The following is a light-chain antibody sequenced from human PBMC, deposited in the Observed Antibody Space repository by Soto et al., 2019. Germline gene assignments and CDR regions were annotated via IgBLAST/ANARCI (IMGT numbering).Light chain of an antibody. Sequence: QSALTQPPSACGTPGQRVTISCSTSSSNIGGNTVNWYQQVPGTAPKLLIYSYDQRPSGVPDRFSGSKSGTSASLAISGLQSEDEADYYCAAWDASLNGYVFGTGTKVTVL. V-gene: IGLV1-44*01. CDR1: SSNIGGNT. CDR3: AAWDASLNGYV. J-gene: IGLJ1*01. CDR2: SYD.